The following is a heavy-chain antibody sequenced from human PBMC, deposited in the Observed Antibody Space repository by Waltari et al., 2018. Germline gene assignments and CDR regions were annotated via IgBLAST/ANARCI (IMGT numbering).Heavy chain of an antibody. V-gene: IGHV4-59*01. Sequence: QVQLQESGPGLVKPSETLSLTCTVSGGSISSYYWSWIRQPPGKGLEWIGYIYYSGSTNYNPSLKSRVTISVDTSKNQFSLKLSSVTAADTAVYYCAREERGGDRRVDVWGQGTTVTVSS. CDR3: AREERGGDRRVDV. CDR1: GGSISSYY. J-gene: IGHJ6*02. CDR2: IYYSGST. D-gene: IGHD2-21*02.